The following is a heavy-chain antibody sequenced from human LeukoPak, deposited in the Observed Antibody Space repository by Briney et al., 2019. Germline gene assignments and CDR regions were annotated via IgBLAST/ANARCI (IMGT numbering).Heavy chain of an antibody. CDR2: TYYRSKWYN. CDR1: GLSVSIKSAA. Sequence: SPTLSLTRAVSGLSVSIKSAAWNWIRQSPSRGLEWLGRTYYRSKWYNDYAVSVKSRISINPNTSKNQFSLQLNSVTPEDTGVYQGARLVGGRTDYWGQGTLVTVSS. CDR3: ARLVGGRTDY. V-gene: IGHV6-1*01. D-gene: IGHD2-15*01. J-gene: IGHJ4*02.